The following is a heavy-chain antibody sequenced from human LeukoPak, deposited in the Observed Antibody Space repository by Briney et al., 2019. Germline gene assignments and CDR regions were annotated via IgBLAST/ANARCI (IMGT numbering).Heavy chain of an antibody. D-gene: IGHD7-27*01. CDR1: GYSFTSYW. CDR3: ARQTAMGRSGDY. Sequence: GESLKISCKASGYSFTSYWIGWVRHMPGKGLEWMGIIDPSDSETRYTPSFQGQVTISVVKSLTTAYLQWNSLKASDTAMYYCARQTAMGRSGDYWGEGTLVTVSS. J-gene: IGHJ4*02. V-gene: IGHV5-51*01. CDR2: IDPSDSET.